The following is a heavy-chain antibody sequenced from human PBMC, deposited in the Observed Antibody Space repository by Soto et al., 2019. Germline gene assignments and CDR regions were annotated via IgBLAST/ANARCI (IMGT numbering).Heavy chain of an antibody. D-gene: IGHD3-22*01. V-gene: IGHV1-69*01. CDR3: AGTQFDTSGYYPSGLEL. CDR1: GGTFKSYV. CDR2: IIPSLGSA. J-gene: IGHJ4*02. Sequence: QVQLGQSGAEVEKPGSSVKVSCKPSGGTFKSYVLNWVRQAPGHGLEWMGGIIPSLGSADYAQKFQDRVTITADESTSTAYVELSSLRSEDSAVYCCAGTQFDTSGYYPSGLELWGQGTLVTVAS.